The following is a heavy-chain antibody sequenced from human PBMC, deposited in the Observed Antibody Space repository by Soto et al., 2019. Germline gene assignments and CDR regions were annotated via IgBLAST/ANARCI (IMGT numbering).Heavy chain of an antibody. CDR1: GDSISNLDYF. J-gene: IGHJ5*01. CDR2: IYKSATT. Sequence: LSLTCSVSGDSISNLDYFWAWIRQPPGQALEYIGYIYKSATTYYNPSFESRVAISVDTSKSQFSLNVTPVTAADTAVYFCARGRYCLTGRCFPNWFDSWGQGALVTVSS. V-gene: IGHV4-30-4*01. CDR3: ARGRYCLTGRCFPNWFDS. D-gene: IGHD7-27*01.